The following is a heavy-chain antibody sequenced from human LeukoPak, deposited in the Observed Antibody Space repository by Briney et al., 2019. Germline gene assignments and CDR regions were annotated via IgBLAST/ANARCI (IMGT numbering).Heavy chain of an antibody. Sequence: SETLSLTCTVSGTSISTYYWSWIRQPPGKGLEWVGYLYYSGSTSYNPSLKSRVTISVDTSKNQFSLRLSSVTAADTAVYYCARAGSGYSFDYWGQGTLVTVSS. CDR2: LYYSGST. CDR3: ARAGSGYSFDY. CDR1: GTSISTYY. D-gene: IGHD3-10*01. V-gene: IGHV4-59*08. J-gene: IGHJ4*02.